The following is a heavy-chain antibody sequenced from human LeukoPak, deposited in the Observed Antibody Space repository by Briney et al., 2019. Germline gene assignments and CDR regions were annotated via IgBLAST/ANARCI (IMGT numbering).Heavy chain of an antibody. CDR2: MSYDGSNE. J-gene: IGHJ3*01. Sequence: PGRSLRLSCAASGFTFSSYAMHWVRQAPGTGLQWVAFMSYDGSNEYYADSVKGQFTISRDNSKNTLYLQMNSLSAEDTAVYYCAREGYYYGSESRQADAFDVWGHGTMVTVSS. V-gene: IGHV3-30*04. CDR1: GFTFSSYA. D-gene: IGHD3-10*01. CDR3: AREGYYYGSESRQADAFDV.